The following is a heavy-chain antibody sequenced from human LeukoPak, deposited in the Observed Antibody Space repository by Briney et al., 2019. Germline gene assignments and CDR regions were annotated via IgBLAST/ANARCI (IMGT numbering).Heavy chain of an antibody. CDR3: ARDYFGSGRYSPFDP. J-gene: IGHJ5*02. D-gene: IGHD3-10*01. V-gene: IGHV1-2*02. CDR2: ISPDRGGT. CDR1: GYTFTDYS. Sequence: GASVKVSCKASGYTFTDYSMHWVRQAPGQGLEWMGWISPDRGGTKSAQKFQGRATMTRDTSINTAYMELRSLRSDDTAVYYCARDYFGSGRYSPFDPWGQGTLITVSS.